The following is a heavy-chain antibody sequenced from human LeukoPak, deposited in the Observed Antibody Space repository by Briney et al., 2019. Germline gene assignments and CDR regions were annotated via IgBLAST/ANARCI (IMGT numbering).Heavy chain of an antibody. CDR1: GFTFSTYA. V-gene: IGHV3-23*01. CDR3: AKNGGDTYGTGHFDH. CDR2: ISGSGGAT. D-gene: IGHD3-10*01. J-gene: IGHJ4*02. Sequence: GGSLRLPCAASGFTFSTYAMTWVRQAPGKGLEWVSAISGSGGATFYADSVKGRFTISRDNSKNTLDLQMDSLRADDTAVYYCAKNGGDTYGTGHFDHWGQGTQVTVSS.